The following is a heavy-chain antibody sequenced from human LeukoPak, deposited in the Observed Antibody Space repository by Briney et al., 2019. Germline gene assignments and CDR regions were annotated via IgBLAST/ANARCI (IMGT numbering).Heavy chain of an antibody. CDR3: ARIGDCSSTSRLGDFDY. CDR2: IYYSGST. V-gene: IGHV4-39*07. J-gene: IGHJ4*02. D-gene: IGHD2-2*01. Sequence: PSETLSLTCTVSGGSISSSSYYWGWIRQPPGKGLEWIGSIYYSGSTYYNPSLKSRVTISVDTSKNQFSLKLSSVTAADTAVYYCARIGDCSSTSRLGDFDYWGQGTLVTVSS. CDR1: GGSISSSSYY.